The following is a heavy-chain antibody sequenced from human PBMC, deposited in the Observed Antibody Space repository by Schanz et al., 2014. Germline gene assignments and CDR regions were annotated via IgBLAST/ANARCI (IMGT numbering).Heavy chain of an antibody. J-gene: IGHJ6*01. CDR3: ARDTSYGMDV. V-gene: IGHV3-7*01. CDR2: IKQHGNEK. Sequence: DLVESGGGLLQRGESLRLSCSASGFSFSSYSMNWVRQAPGKGLEWVANIKQHGNEKYYVDSVKGRFTISRDNAKISLYLQMNSLRVEDTAVYYCARDTSYGMDVWGRGTTVTGSS. CDR1: GFSFSSYS.